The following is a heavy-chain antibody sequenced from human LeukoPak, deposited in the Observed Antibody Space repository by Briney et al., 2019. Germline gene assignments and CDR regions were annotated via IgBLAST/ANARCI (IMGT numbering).Heavy chain of an antibody. D-gene: IGHD1-26*01. V-gene: IGHV1-24*01. J-gene: IGHJ4*02. CDR2: FDPEDGET. Sequence: ASVKVSCKVSGYTLTELSMHRVRQAPGKGLEWMGGFDPEDGETIYAQKFQGRVTMTEDTSTDTAYMELSSLRSEDTAVYYCATGAGSGSYQTDYFDYWGQGTLVTVSS. CDR3: ATGAGSGSYQTDYFDY. CDR1: GYTLTELS.